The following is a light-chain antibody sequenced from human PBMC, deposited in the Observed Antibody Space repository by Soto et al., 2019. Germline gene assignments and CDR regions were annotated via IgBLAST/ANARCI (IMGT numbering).Light chain of an antibody. Sequence: DIVMTQSPLSLPVTPGEPASISCMSSQSLLHSNGYTYLDWYLQKLGQSPQLLIDLGSNRASGVPDRVSGSGSGTEFTLKISRGEAEDVGVYYCKHDLQTPNFGQGTKLEIK. J-gene: IGKJ2*01. CDR2: LGS. V-gene: IGKV2-28*01. CDR3: KHDLQTPN. CDR1: QSLLHSNGYTY.